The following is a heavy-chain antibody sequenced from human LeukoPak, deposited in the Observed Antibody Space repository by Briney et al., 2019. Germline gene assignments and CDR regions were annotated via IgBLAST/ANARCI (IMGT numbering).Heavy chain of an antibody. V-gene: IGHV4-30-2*01. CDR1: GVSISSGGYS. D-gene: IGHD3-3*01. J-gene: IGHJ4*02. CDR2: IYRSGST. CDR3: ARAQGRGYYDFWSGYSRGLSFDY. Sequence: PSETLSLTCAVSGVSISSGGYSWSWIRQPPGKGLGWIGYIYRSGSTYYNPSLKSRVTISVDRSKNQFSLKLSSVTAADTAVYYCARAQGRGYYDFWSGYSRGLSFDYWGQGTLVTVSS.